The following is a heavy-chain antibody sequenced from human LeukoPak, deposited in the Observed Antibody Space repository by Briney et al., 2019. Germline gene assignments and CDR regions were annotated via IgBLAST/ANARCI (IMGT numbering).Heavy chain of an antibody. J-gene: IGHJ4*02. CDR1: GYTFTDYY. CDR2: INPNSGGT. Sequence: ASVKVSCKTSGYTFTDYYIHWVRQAPEQGLEWMGRINPNSGGTNAAQKFQDRVTMISDTSISTAYMELSNLKSDDTAIYYCARGPYYFDYWGQGTLVTVSS. V-gene: IGHV1-2*06. CDR3: ARGPYYFDY.